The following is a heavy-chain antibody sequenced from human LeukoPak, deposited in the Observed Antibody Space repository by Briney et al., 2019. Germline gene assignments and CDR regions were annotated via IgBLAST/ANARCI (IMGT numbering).Heavy chain of an antibody. J-gene: IGHJ5*02. CDR1: GFTFSKAW. D-gene: IGHD3-10*01. CDR2: IKSKTDGGTT. V-gene: IGHV3-15*01. CDR3: TTGSSGSYYPLNWFDP. Sequence: GGSLRLSCAASGFTFSKAWMSWVRQAPGKGLEWVGRIKSKTDGGTTDYTAPVKGRFTISRDDSTNTLYLQMNSLKTEDTAVYYCTTGSSGSYYPLNWFDPWGRGTLVTVSS.